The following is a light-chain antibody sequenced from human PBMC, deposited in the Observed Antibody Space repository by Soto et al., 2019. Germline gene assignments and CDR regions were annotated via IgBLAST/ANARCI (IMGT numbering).Light chain of an antibody. Sequence: DIQMTQSPSTLSGSVGDRVTITCRTSQTISSWLAWYQQKPGKAPKLLTYKASTLKSGVPSRFSGCGSGTEFTLTISSLQPDDFATYYCQHYNSYSEAFGQGTKVDLK. V-gene: IGKV1-5*03. CDR1: QTISSW. J-gene: IGKJ1*01. CDR2: KAS. CDR3: QHYNSYSEA.